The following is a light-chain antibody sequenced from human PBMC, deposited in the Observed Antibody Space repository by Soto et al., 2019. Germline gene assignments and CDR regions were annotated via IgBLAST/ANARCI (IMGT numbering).Light chain of an antibody. CDR3: QQSSNSPMYT. V-gene: IGKV1-39*01. CDR1: QSIAYY. J-gene: IGKJ2*01. Sequence: DIQMTQSPSSLSASVGDRVTITCRASQSIAYYVNWFQQKPGKAPKLLIYAASSLQSGVPSRFSGIGSGTDFTLTISSLQPEDFATYYCQQSSNSPMYTFGQGT. CDR2: AAS.